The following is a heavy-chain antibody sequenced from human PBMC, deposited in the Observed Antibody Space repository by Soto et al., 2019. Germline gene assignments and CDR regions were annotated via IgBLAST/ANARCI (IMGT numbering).Heavy chain of an antibody. CDR2: INPNSGGT. CDR1: GYTFTGYY. Sequence: ASVKVSCKASGYTFTGYYMHWVRQAPGQGLEWMGWINPNSGGTNYAQKFQGWVTMTRDTSISTAYMELSRLRSDDTAVYYCARGSGYYYYGMDVWGQGTTVPVSS. J-gene: IGHJ6*02. D-gene: IGHD3-3*01. CDR3: ARGSGYYYYGMDV. V-gene: IGHV1-2*04.